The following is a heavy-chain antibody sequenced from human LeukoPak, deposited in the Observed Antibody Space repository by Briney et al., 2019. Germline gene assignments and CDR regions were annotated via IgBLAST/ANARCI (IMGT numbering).Heavy chain of an antibody. CDR3: AKDSTSYGIAAVGSLFWFDP. CDR1: GFTFSTYG. CDR2: IWYDGSNT. V-gene: IGHV3-30*02. D-gene: IGHD6-13*01. Sequence: PGGSLRLSCAASGFTFSTYGMHWVRQAPGKGLEWVPSIWYDGSNTYYIDSVKGRFTISRDNSKKALSLQMNNLRAEDTGVYYCAKDSTSYGIAAVGSLFWFDPWGQGTLVTVSS. J-gene: IGHJ5*02.